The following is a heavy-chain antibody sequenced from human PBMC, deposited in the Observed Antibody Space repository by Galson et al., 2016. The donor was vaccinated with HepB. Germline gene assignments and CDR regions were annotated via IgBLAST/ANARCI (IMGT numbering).Heavy chain of an antibody. CDR2: IWYDTSNT. Sequence: SLRLSCAASGFRSNSYGMHWVRQAPGKGLEWEAVIWYDTSNTYYADSVRGRFSIYRDNSKNTLYLQMNSLRAEDTAIYYCGKDIVWSGYARGVDFWGQGTLVTVSS. J-gene: IGHJ4*02. D-gene: IGHD3-3*01. CDR3: GKDIVWSGYARGVDF. CDR1: GFRSNSYG. V-gene: IGHV3-33*06.